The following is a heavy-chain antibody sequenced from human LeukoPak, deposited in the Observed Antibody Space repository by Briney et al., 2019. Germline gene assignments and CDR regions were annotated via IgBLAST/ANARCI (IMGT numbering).Heavy chain of an antibody. CDR3: ARRVQYCSSTSCYTNWFDP. CDR2: MYTSGNT. Sequence: SETLSLTCTVSGGSISNYYWTWIRQPAGKGLEWIGRMYTSGNTLYNPSLKTRVTMSIDTPKNQFSLKLTSVTAADTAVYYCARRVQYCSSTSCYTNWFDPWGQGTLVTVSS. CDR1: GGSISNYY. D-gene: IGHD2-2*02. V-gene: IGHV4-4*07. J-gene: IGHJ5*02.